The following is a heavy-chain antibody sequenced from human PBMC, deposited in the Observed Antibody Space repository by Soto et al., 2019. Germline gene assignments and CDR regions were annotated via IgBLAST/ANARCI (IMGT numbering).Heavy chain of an antibody. Sequence: QVKLQESGPGLVKPSQTLSLTCTVSGGSISSGDVYWSWIRQAPGKGLEWIGYNYRSGSTKYNPSLKSRLTISVDTSKNQFSLDLSSVTAADTAVYYCARRPYFAGSGSLDYFDYWGQGTLVTVSS. CDR2: NYRSGST. J-gene: IGHJ4*02. CDR1: GGSISSGDVY. CDR3: ARRPYFAGSGSLDYFDY. D-gene: IGHD3-10*01. V-gene: IGHV4-30-4*01.